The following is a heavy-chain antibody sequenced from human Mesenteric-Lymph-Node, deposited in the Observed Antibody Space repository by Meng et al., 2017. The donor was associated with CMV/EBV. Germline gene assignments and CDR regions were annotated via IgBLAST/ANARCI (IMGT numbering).Heavy chain of an antibody. CDR2: IWYDGSYK. V-gene: IGHV3-33*01. D-gene: IGHD3-10*01. CDR1: FTFNNYG. Sequence: FTFNNYGFHWVRQAPGKGLEWVALIWYDGSYKYYADSVKGRVTISRDSSTNTLYLQMNSLRVEDTAVYYCARDVGHFASGTSYFDYWGQGTLVTVSS. CDR3: ARDVGHFASGTSYFDY. J-gene: IGHJ4*02.